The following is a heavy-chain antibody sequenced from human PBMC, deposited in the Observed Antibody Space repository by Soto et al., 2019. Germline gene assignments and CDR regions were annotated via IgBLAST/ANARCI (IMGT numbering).Heavy chain of an antibody. CDR1: GYTFTSYA. CDR2: INAGNGNT. J-gene: IGHJ3*02. CDR3: ARSPTFGGFDI. Sequence: QVQLVQSGAEEKKPGASVKISCKASGYTFTSYAMHWVRQAPGQRLEWMGWINAGNGNTKYSQKFQGRVTITRDTSASTAYMELSSLRSEDTAVYYCARSPTFGGFDIWGQGTMVTVSS. D-gene: IGHD3-16*01. V-gene: IGHV1-3*05.